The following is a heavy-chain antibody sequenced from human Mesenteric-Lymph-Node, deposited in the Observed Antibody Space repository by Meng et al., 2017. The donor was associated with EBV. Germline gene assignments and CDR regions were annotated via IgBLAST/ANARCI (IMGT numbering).Heavy chain of an antibody. V-gene: IGHV4-30-4*01. CDR2: MYSSGST. CDR1: GGSSSSGVYY. D-gene: IGHD3-10*01. CDR3: ARGAYEGSGSKFAD. Sequence: VQLTESGPGLVKPSQTLSFTCAVSGGSSSSGVYYWTWIRQPPGKGLEWIGYMYSSGSTYYNPSLESRFAMSLDTYKNQFSLRLTSVTAADTALYYCARGAYEGSGSKFADWGQGTLVTVSS. J-gene: IGHJ1*01.